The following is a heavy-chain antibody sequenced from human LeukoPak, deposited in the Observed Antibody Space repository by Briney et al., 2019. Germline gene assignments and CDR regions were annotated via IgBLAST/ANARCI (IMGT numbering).Heavy chain of an antibody. V-gene: IGHV4-4*07. D-gene: IGHD1-26*01. CDR1: GGSISSYY. CDR2: IYTSGST. Sequence: SETLSLTCTVSGGSISSYYWSWIRLPAGKGLEWIGRIYTSGSTNYNPSLKSRVTMSVDTSKNQFSLKLSSVTAADTAVYYCASEGGSGDTYYFDYWGQGTLVTVSS. J-gene: IGHJ4*02. CDR3: ASEGGSGDTYYFDY.